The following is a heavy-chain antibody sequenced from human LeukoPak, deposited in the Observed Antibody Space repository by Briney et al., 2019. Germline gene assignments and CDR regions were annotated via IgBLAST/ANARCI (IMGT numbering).Heavy chain of an antibody. J-gene: IGHJ4*02. CDR2: IYYSGST. CDR3: ARQRELWFGELLYPSYFDY. Sequence: SETLSLTCTVSGGSISSSRYYWGWIRQPPGKGLEWIGSIYYSGSTYYNPSLKSRVTISVDTSKNQFSLKLSSVTAADTAVYYCARQRELWFGELLYPSYFDYWGQGTLVTVSS. V-gene: IGHV4-39*01. D-gene: IGHD3-10*01. CDR1: GGSISSSRYY.